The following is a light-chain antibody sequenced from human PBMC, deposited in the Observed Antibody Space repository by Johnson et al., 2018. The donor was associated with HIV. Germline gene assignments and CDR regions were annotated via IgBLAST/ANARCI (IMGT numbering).Light chain of an antibody. CDR2: DID. CDR1: SSNIGYNY. Sequence: QSVLTQPPSVSAAPGQKVTISCSGSSSNIGYNYVSWYQQVPGTAPKLLIYDIDKRPSGIPDRFSGSQSGTSATLDISGLQTGDEADYYCGTWDSSLSAGGVFGTGTKVTVL. J-gene: IGLJ1*01. V-gene: IGLV1-51*01. CDR3: GTWDSSLSAGGV.